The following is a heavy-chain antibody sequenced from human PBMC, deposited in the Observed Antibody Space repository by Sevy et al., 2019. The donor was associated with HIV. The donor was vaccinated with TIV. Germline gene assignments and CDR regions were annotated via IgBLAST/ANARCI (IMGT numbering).Heavy chain of an antibody. J-gene: IGHJ4*02. Sequence: AAVKVSCKASGYSFTNHAIQWVGQAPGQGLEWMGWIKADNGNIKYAQKFQDRLTITRDTSATTDYMEPRSLRPEDTALYFSVREKGWIFGVVAGQFDSWGQGTMVTVSS. V-gene: IGHV1-3*01. CDR3: VREKGWIFGVVAGQFDS. CDR2: IKADNGNI. CDR1: GYSFTNHA. D-gene: IGHD3-3*01.